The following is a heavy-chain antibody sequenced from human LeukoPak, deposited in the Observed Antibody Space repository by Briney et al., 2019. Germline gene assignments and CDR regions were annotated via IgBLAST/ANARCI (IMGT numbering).Heavy chain of an antibody. CDR3: ARELNPTLGPDTAMDY. J-gene: IGHJ4*02. CDR2: IIPIFDTA. V-gene: IGHV1-69*13. CDR1: GGTFSSYA. Sequence: GASVKVSCKASGGTFSSYAINWVRQAPGQGLEWMGGIIPIFDTADYAQTFQGRVTITADESTSTAYMELTSLRSEDTAVYYCARELNPTLGPDTAMDYWGQGTLVTVSS. D-gene: IGHD5-18*01.